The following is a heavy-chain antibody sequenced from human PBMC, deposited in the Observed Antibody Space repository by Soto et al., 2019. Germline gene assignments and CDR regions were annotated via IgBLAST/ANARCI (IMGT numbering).Heavy chain of an antibody. J-gene: IGHJ4*02. CDR1: GFTFSSYS. V-gene: IGHV3-48*02. Sequence: GSLRLSCAASGFTFSSYSMNWVRQAPGKGLEWLSYISSRGDTIYYADSVKGRFTISRDNAKNSLDLQMNSLRDEDTAVYYCARGGDSAFFVSWGQGTLVTV. CDR3: ARGGDSAFFVS. CDR2: ISSRGDTI. D-gene: IGHD3-10*01.